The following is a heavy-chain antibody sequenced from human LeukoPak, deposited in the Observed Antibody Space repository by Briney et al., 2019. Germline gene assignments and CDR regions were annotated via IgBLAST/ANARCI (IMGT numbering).Heavy chain of an antibody. D-gene: IGHD3-3*01. CDR1: GFTFSNYA. CDR2: ITDSGDGT. V-gene: IGHV3-23*01. J-gene: IGHJ4*02. Sequence: PGGSLRLSCAASGFTFSNYAMTWVRQAPGKGLEWISSITDSGDGTYFADSVRGRFSISRDNSRNTLYLQLNSLRAEDTAVYYCAKGLRGTYDYWGQGTLVTVSS. CDR3: AKGLRGTYDY.